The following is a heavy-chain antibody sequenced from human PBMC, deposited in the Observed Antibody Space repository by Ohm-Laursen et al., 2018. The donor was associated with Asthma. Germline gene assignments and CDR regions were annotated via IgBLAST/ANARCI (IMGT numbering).Heavy chain of an antibody. V-gene: IGHV3-53*01. J-gene: IGHJ4*02. CDR2: IYSGGTT. CDR3: ARGSLEGLQ. Sequence: SLRLSCSASGFTVGSDYMTWVRQAPGKGLEWVSAIYSGGTTYYADSVRGRFTISRDDAKNTLYLHMTGLRADDTAVYYCARGSLEGLQWGQGTLVTVSS. CDR1: GFTVGSDY. D-gene: IGHD5-24*01.